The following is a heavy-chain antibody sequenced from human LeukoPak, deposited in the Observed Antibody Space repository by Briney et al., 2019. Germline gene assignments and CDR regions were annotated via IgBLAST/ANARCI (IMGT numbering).Heavy chain of an antibody. CDR3: ARTGGRRTGYYVGVYNWFDP. Sequence: ASVKVSCKASGYTFTGYYMHWVRQAPGQGLEWMGRINPNSGDTNYAQKFQGRVTMTRDTSISTAYMELSRLRSDDTAVYYCARTGGRRTGYYVGVYNWFDPWGQGTLVTVSS. J-gene: IGHJ5*02. CDR2: INPNSGDT. V-gene: IGHV1-2*06. D-gene: IGHD3-3*01. CDR1: GYTFTGYY.